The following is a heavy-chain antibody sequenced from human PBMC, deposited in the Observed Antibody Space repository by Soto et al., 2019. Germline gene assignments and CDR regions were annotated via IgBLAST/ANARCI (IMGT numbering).Heavy chain of an antibody. CDR2: IYPADSDT. Sequence: GESLKISCKGYGYSFTTYWIAWVRQMPGKGLEWMGIIYPADSDTRYSPSFQGQVTISADKSISTAYLQWSSLKASDTAMYYCARSHCSGGSCYSEVYYGMDVRGQGTTVTISS. J-gene: IGHJ6*02. D-gene: IGHD2-15*01. V-gene: IGHV5-51*01. CDR1: GYSFTTYW. CDR3: ARSHCSGGSCYSEVYYGMDV.